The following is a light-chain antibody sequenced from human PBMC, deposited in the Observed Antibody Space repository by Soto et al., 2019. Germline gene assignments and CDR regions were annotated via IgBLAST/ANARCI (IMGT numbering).Light chain of an antibody. CDR1: SSDVGSYNL. CDR3: CSYASRSTHV. J-gene: IGLJ1*01. CDR2: EVS. Sequence: QFALTQPASVSGSPGQSITISCTGTSSDVGSYNLVSWYQQHPGKAPKLMIYEVSKRPSGVSNRFSGSKSGNTASLTISGLQAEDEADYYCCSYASRSTHVFGTGTKVTVL. V-gene: IGLV2-23*02.